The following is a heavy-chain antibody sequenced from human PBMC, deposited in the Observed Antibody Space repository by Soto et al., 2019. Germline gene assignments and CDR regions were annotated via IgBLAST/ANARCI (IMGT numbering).Heavy chain of an antibody. V-gene: IGHV1-3*04. CDR3: ATSDGSGWDFDF. D-gene: IGHD6-25*01. J-gene: IGHJ4*02. CDR2: INTDNGNT. Sequence: GASVKVSCKASGYTFTSYGISWVRQAPGQRLEWLAWINTDNGNTKYSEQFEGRLSITRDTSTSTAYMELSSLRSEDTGVFYCATSDGSGWDFDFWGQGTLVTVS. CDR1: GYTFTSYG.